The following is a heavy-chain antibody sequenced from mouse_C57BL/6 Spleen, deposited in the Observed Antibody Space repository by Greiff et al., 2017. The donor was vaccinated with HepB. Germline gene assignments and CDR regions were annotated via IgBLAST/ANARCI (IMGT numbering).Heavy chain of an antibody. D-gene: IGHD2-1*01. CDR2: INPSNGGT. Sequence: QVQLQQPGTELVKPGASVKLSCKASGYTFTSYWMHWVKQRPGQGLEWIGNINPSNGGTNYNEKFKSKATLTVDKSSSTAYMQLSSLSSEDSAVYYCARSDGNYRAMDYWGQGTSVTVSS. CDR1: GYTFTSYW. CDR3: ARSDGNYRAMDY. V-gene: IGHV1-53*01. J-gene: IGHJ4*01.